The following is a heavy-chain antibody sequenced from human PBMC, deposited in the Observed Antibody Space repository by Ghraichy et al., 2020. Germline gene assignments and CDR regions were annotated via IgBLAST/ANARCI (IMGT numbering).Heavy chain of an antibody. J-gene: IGHJ3*02. CDR3: ARDFWSNSLRHDAFDI. V-gene: IGHV1-18*01. CDR2: ISAYNGNT. CDR1: GYTFTNYG. Sequence: ASVKVSCKASGYTFTNYGVTWVRQAPGQGLEWVGWISAYNGNTNYAQNLQDRVTLTTDTSTSTAYMELRSLRSDDTAVYFCARDFWSNSLRHDAFDIWGQGTMVTVSS. D-gene: IGHD3-3*01.